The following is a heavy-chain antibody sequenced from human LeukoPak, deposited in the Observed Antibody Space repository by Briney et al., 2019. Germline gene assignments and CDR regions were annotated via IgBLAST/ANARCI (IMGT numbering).Heavy chain of an antibody. CDR1: GGTFSSYA. Sequence: SVKVSCKASGGTFSSYAISWVRQAPGQGLEWMGRIIPIFGTANYAQKFQGRVTITTDESTSTAYMELSSLRSEDTAVYYCEVITATSGATLGYWGQGTLVTASS. J-gene: IGHJ4*02. CDR2: IIPIFGTA. V-gene: IGHV1-69*05. CDR3: EVITATSGATLGY. D-gene: IGHD1-26*01.